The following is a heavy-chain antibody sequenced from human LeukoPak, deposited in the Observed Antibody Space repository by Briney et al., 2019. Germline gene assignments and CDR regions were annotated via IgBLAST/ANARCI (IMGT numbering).Heavy chain of an antibody. Sequence: GASVKVSCTASGGTFSSYAISWVRQAPGQGLEWMGGIIPIFGTATYAQKFQGRVTITTDESTSTAYMELSSLRSEDTAVYYCARMQMSSTSCYTRWDLYSSSCPWFDPWGQGTLVTVSS. CDR1: GGTFSSYA. V-gene: IGHV1-69*05. D-gene: IGHD2-2*02. J-gene: IGHJ5*02. CDR2: IIPIFGTA. CDR3: ARMQMSSTSCYTRWDLYSSSCPWFDP.